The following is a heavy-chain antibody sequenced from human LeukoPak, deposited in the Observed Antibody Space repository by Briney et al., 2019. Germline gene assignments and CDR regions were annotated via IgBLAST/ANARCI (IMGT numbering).Heavy chain of an antibody. J-gene: IGHJ4*02. CDR2: IYYSGST. Sequence: KPSETLSVTCTVSGGSISDINYYWGWIRQPPGKGLEWIASIYYSGSTYYNPSLKSRVTISVDTSKNQFSLKLSSVTAADTAVYYCARYTVAGFDYWGQGTLVTVSS. V-gene: IGHV4-39*01. CDR3: ARYTVAGFDY. D-gene: IGHD6-19*01. CDR1: GGSISDINYY.